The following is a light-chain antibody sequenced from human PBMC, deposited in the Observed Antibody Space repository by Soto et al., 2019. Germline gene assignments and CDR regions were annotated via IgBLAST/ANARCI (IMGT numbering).Light chain of an antibody. J-gene: IGKJ1*01. CDR3: QQYGSSPWT. V-gene: IGKV3-20*01. CDR1: QTFSSRY. CDR2: GAT. Sequence: EIVLTQSPGTLSLSPGERVTLSCRASQTFSSRYLAWYQQKPGQAPRLLIYGATLRATGIPDRFSGSGSGTDFSLTISRLEPEDFAVYYCQQYGSSPWTFGQGTKVEIK.